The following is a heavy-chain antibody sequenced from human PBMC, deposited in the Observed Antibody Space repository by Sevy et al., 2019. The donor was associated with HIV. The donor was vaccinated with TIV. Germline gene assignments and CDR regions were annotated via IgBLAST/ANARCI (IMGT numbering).Heavy chain of an antibody. CDR2: ISGSGGST. CDR3: ARSNYYDSSGYKYYFDY. J-gene: IGHJ4*02. V-gene: IGHV3-23*01. D-gene: IGHD3-22*01. CDR1: GFTFSSYA. Sequence: GGSLRLSCAASGFTFSSYAMSWVRQAPGKGLERVSAISGSGGSTYYADSVKGRFTISRDNSKNTLYLQMNSLRAEDTAVYYCARSNYYDSSGYKYYFDYWGQGTLVTVSS.